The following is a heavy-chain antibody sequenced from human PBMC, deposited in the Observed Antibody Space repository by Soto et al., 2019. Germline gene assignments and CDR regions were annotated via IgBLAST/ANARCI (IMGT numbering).Heavy chain of an antibody. V-gene: IGHV4-59*01. D-gene: IGHD5-18*01. CDR1: GASTSNYR. Sequence: PSETLSLTCSVSGASTSNYRYSWIRQSPGKGLEWIGYVYHRGTTYYTPSLKSRVNMSVDTSTNEFYLNLKSVTAADTAVYYCALGGYNYGRPFDFWGQGTLVTVSS. CDR2: VYHRGTT. CDR3: ALGGYNYGRPFDF. J-gene: IGHJ4*02.